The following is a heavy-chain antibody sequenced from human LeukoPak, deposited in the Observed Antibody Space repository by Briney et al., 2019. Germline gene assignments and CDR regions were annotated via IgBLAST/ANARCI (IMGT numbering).Heavy chain of an antibody. CDR3: ARDRRTMVRGVTLDY. Sequence: ASVKVSCKASGYTFTGYYMHWVRQAPGQGLEWMGWINPNSGGTNYAQKFQGRVTMTRDTSISTAYMELSRLRSEDTAVYYCARDRRTMVRGVTLDYWGQGTLVTVSS. V-gene: IGHV1-2*02. J-gene: IGHJ4*02. D-gene: IGHD3-10*01. CDR1: GYTFTGYY. CDR2: INPNSGGT.